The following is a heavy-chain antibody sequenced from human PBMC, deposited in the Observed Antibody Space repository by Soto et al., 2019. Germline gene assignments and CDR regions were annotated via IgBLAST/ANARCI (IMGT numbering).Heavy chain of an antibody. V-gene: IGHV1-3*01. CDR1: GYTFTSYA. CDR3: ARLLTPTVTTPRKYYYYGMDV. J-gene: IGHJ6*02. D-gene: IGHD4-4*01. CDR2: INAGNGNT. Sequence: ASVKVSCKASGYTFTSYAMHWVRQAPGQRLEWMGWINAGNGNTKYSQKFQGRVTITRDTSASTAYMELSSLRSEDTAVYYCARLLTPTVTTPRKYYYYGMDVWGQGTTVTVSS.